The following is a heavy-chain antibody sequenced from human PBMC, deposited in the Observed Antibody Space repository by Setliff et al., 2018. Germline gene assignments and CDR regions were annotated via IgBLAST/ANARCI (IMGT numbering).Heavy chain of an antibody. J-gene: IGHJ4*02. Sequence: PSETLSLTCSVSGGSLTSHNWTWIRQPPGKGLEWIGVISYIERPHYNPSLQSRVTIAMETSNNQVSLTLTSVTAVDSAMYYCARFCGGGSCPDYWGQGTLVTVSS. CDR2: ISYIERP. D-gene: IGHD2-15*01. CDR1: GGSLTSHN. CDR3: ARFCGGGSCPDY. V-gene: IGHV4-59*11.